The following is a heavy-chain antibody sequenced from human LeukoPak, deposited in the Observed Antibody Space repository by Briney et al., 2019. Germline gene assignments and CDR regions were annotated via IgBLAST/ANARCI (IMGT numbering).Heavy chain of an antibody. Sequence: GASVKVSCKTSGYTFTSYYMHWVRQAPGQGLEWMGIINPSGGSTSYAQKFQGRVTMTRDTSTSTVYMELSSLRSEDTAVYYCTGYDSSGYYNLGAFDILGQGTMVTVSS. CDR3: TGYDSSGYYNLGAFDI. V-gene: IGHV1-46*01. CDR2: INPSGGST. J-gene: IGHJ3*02. CDR1: GYTFTSYY. D-gene: IGHD3-22*01.